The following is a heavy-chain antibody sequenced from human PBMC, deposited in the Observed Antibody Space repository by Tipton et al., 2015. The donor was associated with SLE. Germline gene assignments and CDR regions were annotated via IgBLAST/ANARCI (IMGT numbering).Heavy chain of an antibody. CDR2: ISGSGGTT. CDR3: ARSDYYSYYMDV. Sequence: SLRLSCAASGFTFTTYAMNWVRQAPGKGLEWVSLISGSGGTTYYAESVRGRFTISRDNAKNSLFLQMNSLRAEDTALYYCARSDYYSYYMDVWGKGTTVTVSS. J-gene: IGHJ6*03. CDR1: GFTFTTYA. V-gene: IGHV3-23*01.